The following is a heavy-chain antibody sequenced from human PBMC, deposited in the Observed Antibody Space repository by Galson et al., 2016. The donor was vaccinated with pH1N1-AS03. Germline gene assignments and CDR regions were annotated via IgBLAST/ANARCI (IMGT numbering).Heavy chain of an antibody. CDR3: CVSVTPSSFTDAFDI. J-gene: IGHJ3*02. Sequence: SCKASGGTFSRSTISWVRQAPGHGLEWMGRIIPIFNTINYAQKLRGRVTMTVDESTSTAYMDLSSLRYEDSAIYYCCVSVTPSSFTDAFDIWGQGTTVTVSS. CDR1: GGTFSRST. V-gene: IGHV1-69*15. CDR2: IIPIFNTI. D-gene: IGHD5-18*01.